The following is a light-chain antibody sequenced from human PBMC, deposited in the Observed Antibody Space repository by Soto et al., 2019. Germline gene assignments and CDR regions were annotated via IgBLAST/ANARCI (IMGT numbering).Light chain of an antibody. CDR1: QTVTSY. V-gene: IGKV1-5*01. CDR2: DVS. Sequence: PSSLSASVGDSLTLTCRASQTVTSYLNWHQQKPGKAPKLLIYDVSALKRGVPPRFSGSGSGTEFTLTISSLQPDDFATYYCQHYNSYSEAFGQGTKVDI. CDR3: QHYNSYSEA. J-gene: IGKJ1*01.